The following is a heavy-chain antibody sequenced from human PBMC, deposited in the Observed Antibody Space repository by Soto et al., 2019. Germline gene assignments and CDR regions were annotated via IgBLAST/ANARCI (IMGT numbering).Heavy chain of an antibody. CDR3: AKHRWDCSGGSCYPYYFDY. CDR1: GFTFSSYA. CDR2: ISGRGGST. J-gene: IGHJ4*02. Sequence: GGSLRLSCAASGFTFSSYAMSWVRQAPGKGLEWVSAISGRGGSTYYADSVKGRFTISRDNSKNTLYLQMNSLRAEDTAVYYCAKHRWDCSGGSCYPYYFDYWGQGTLVTVSS. V-gene: IGHV3-23*01. D-gene: IGHD2-15*01.